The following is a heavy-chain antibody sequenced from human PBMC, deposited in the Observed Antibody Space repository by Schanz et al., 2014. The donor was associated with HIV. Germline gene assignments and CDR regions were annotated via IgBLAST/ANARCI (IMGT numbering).Heavy chain of an antibody. Sequence: EVQLLESGGGLVQPGGSLRLSCAASGFTFSSYAMSWVRQAPGKGLEWVSYISAGGNTKYYADSMKGRFTISRDNAKNSLYLQMNSLRAEDTAVYFCAKAAVTDYLDYWGQGTLVTVSS. CDR3: AKAAVTDYLDY. V-gene: IGHV3-48*04. J-gene: IGHJ4*02. CDR2: ISAGGNTK. D-gene: IGHD2-21*02. CDR1: GFTFSSYA.